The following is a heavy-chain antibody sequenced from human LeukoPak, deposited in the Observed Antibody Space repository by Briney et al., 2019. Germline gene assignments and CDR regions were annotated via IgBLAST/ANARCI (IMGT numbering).Heavy chain of an antibody. CDR2: IYNSGTT. D-gene: IGHD1-26*01. Sequence: SETLSLTCTVSGVSFSSYYWTWVRQPAGKGLEWIGRIYNSGTTNYSPSLESRVTMSLDTSKNRFSLSLSSVTAADTAVYYCARDRLGATGHWRIDVWGRGTLVTVSS. CDR1: GVSFSSYY. V-gene: IGHV4-4*07. CDR3: ARDRLGATGHWRIDV. J-gene: IGHJ2*01.